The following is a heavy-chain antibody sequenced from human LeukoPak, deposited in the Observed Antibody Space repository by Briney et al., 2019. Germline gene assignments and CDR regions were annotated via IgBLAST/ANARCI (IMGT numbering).Heavy chain of an antibody. CDR3: ARGIAFDP. Sequence: PSETLSLTCTVSGFSISSYIYYWGWIRQPPGKGLEWIGSINYSGSTYCNPSLKSRVTKSVDTSKNQFSLKLSSVTAADTAVYYCARGIAFDPWGQGTLVTVSS. V-gene: IGHV4-39*01. D-gene: IGHD2-21*01. J-gene: IGHJ5*02. CDR2: INYSGST. CDR1: GFSISSYIYY.